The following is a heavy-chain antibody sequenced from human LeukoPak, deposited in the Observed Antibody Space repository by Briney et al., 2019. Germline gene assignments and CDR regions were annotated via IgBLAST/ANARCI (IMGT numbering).Heavy chain of an antibody. Sequence: GGSLRLSCVASGFTFSSYSVSWVRQAPGKGLEWVSTVGRSGVDTYYADSVRGRFTISKDSSKNTLQLHMQNPDDTAIYYCDILSGGVYGHSESWGQGILVTVSS. V-gene: IGHV3-23*01. D-gene: IGHD2/OR15-2a*01. CDR2: VGRSGVDT. CDR1: GFTFSSYS. CDR3: DILSGGVYGHSES. J-gene: IGHJ4*02.